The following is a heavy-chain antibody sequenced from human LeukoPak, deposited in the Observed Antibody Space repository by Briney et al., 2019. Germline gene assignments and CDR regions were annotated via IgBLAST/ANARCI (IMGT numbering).Heavy chain of an antibody. CDR1: GYTFTGYY. V-gene: IGHV1-2*06. Sequence: ASVKVSCKASGYTFTGYYMHWVRQAPGQGLEWMGRINPNSGGTNYAQKFQGRVTMTRDTSISTAYMELSSLRSEDTAVYYCARGTVTEPFDYWGQGTLVTVSS. CDR3: ARGTVTEPFDY. J-gene: IGHJ4*02. D-gene: IGHD4-17*01. CDR2: INPNSGGT.